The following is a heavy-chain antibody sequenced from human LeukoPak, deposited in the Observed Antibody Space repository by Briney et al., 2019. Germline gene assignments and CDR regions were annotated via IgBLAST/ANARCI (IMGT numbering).Heavy chain of an antibody. D-gene: IGHD3-22*01. J-gene: IGHJ4*02. CDR3: ARSFYYDRSGYPD. CDR1: GGSISSSSYY. Sequence: PSETLSLTCTVSGGSISSSSYYWGWIRQPPGKGLEWIGSIYYSGSTYYNPSLKSRVTISVDTSKNQFSPKLSSVTAADTSIYYCARSFYYDRSGYPDWGQGTLVTVSS. V-gene: IGHV4-39*07. CDR2: IYYSGST.